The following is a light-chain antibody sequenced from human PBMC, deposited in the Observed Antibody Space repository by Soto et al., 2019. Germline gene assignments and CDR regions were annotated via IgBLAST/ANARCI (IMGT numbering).Light chain of an antibody. V-gene: IGKV1D-16*01. J-gene: IGKJ5*01. CDR3: QQYDSLPIT. Sequence: DLQVTQSPSALSAVVGDRVTITCRASRAIGDRLAWFQQKPGKAPRFLIQTASNLQGGVPSRFSGSGSGTEFILSVNSLQPEDIATYYCQQYDSLPITFGQGTRLEIK. CDR2: TAS. CDR1: RAIGDR.